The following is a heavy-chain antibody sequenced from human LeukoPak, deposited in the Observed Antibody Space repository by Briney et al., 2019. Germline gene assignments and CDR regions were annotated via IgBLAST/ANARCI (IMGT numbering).Heavy chain of an antibody. CDR3: ARALSWTTESYYYMDV. J-gene: IGHJ6*03. CDR2: MNTNSGNT. V-gene: IGHV1-8*01. CDR1: GYTFTSYD. Sequence: ASVKVSCKVSGYTFTSYDMNWGRHDTGQGLEWMGWMNTNSGNTGYAQKFQGRVTMTKNTSITTAYMELSSLRSEGTAVYYCARALSWTTESYYYMDVWGKGTTVTVSS. D-gene: IGHD3/OR15-3a*01.